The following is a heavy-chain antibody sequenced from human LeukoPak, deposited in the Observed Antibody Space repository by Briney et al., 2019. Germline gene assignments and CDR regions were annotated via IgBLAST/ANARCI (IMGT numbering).Heavy chain of an antibody. CDR3: ARDGYGSSWQDY. CDR2: IKQDGSEK. D-gene: IGHD6-13*01. CDR1: GFTFSSCW. J-gene: IGHJ4*02. Sequence: PGGSLRLSCAASGFTFSSCWMSWVRQAPGKGLEWVANIKQDGSEKYYVDSVKGRFTISRDNAKNSLYLQMNSLRAEDTAVYYCARDGYGSSWQDYWGQGTLVTVSS. V-gene: IGHV3-7*01.